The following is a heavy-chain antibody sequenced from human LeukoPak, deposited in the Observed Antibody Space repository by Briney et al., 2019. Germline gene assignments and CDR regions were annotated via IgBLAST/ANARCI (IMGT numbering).Heavy chain of an antibody. CDR2: INPNSGGT. J-gene: IGHJ4*02. D-gene: IGHD3-9*01. CDR1: GYTFTGYY. CDR3: ARIYYDISTGYYVEHGFDY. V-gene: IGHV1-2*02. Sequence: ASVKVSCKASGYTFTGYYMHWVRQAPGQGLEWMGWINPNSGGTNYAQKFQGRVTMTRDTSISTAYMELSRLRSDDTAVYYCARIYYDISTGYYVEHGFDYWGQGTLVTVSS.